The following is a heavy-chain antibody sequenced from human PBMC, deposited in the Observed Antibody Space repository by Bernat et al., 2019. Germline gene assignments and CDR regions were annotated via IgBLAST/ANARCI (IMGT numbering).Heavy chain of an antibody. CDR1: GGSISRYY. CDR2: IYYSGST. V-gene: IGHV4-59*01. D-gene: IGHD4-17*01. CDR3: ARGIMVRINYGHYYYSYMVV. Sequence: QVQLQESGPGLVKSSETLSLTCNVSGGSISRYYWSWIRKPQGKGMEWSGDIYYSGSTNYNPSLKSRVTISLDTSKNQFSLKLGSVTAADTAVYYCARGIMVRINYGHYYYSYMVVWGKGTSVTFSS. J-gene: IGHJ6*03.